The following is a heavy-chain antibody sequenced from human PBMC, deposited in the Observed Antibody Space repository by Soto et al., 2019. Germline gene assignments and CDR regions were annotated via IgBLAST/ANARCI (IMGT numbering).Heavy chain of an antibody. V-gene: IGHV4-39*01. CDR2: IYFSGST. CDR3: ASQRGGWYYAFDI. J-gene: IGHJ3*02. Sequence: SETLSLTCTVSGGSISSGSYYWGWIRQPPGKGLEWIGSIYFSGSTYYNPSLKSRVTISVDTSKNQFSLKLSSVTAADTAVYYCASQRGGWYYAFDIWGQGTMVTVSS. CDR1: GGSISSGSYY. D-gene: IGHD6-19*01.